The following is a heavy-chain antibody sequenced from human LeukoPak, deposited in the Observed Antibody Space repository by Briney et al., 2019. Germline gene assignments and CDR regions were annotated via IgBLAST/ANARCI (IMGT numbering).Heavy chain of an antibody. V-gene: IGHV3-21*01. J-gene: IGHJ4*02. CDR1: GFTFSSFN. CDR2: ISSRQNDV. Sequence: PGGSLRLSCAASGFTFSSFNVNWVRQTPGRGLEWVSSISSRQNDVHYADSLEGRFTISSDNAKKSLYLQMNTLRAEDTAVYFCAIEVGSGWNYFALWGEGTLVTVSS. CDR3: AIEVGSGWNYFAL. D-gene: IGHD6-19*01.